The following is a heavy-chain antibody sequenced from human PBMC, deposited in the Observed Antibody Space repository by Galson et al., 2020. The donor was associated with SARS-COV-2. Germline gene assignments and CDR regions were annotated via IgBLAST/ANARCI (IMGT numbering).Heavy chain of an antibody. J-gene: IGHJ4*02. V-gene: IGHV4-34*01. CDR1: GGSFSGYY. CDR3: ARANPSSGSGTVDY. CDR2: INHSGST. Sequence: SETLSLTCAVSGGSFSGYYWSWIRQTPGKGLEWIGQINHSGSTNYNPSLKRRVTISVDTSKNQFSLKLSSVTAADTAVYYCARANPSSGSGTVDYWGQGTPVTVS. D-gene: IGHD3-10*01.